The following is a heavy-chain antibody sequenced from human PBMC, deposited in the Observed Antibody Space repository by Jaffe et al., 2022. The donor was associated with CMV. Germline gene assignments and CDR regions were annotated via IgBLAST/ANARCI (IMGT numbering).Heavy chain of an antibody. CDR3: TRDGWTVNDY. Sequence: EVQLVESGGGLVQPGRSLRLSCTASGFTFGDYAMSWVRQAPGKGLEWVGFIRSKAYGGTTEYAASVKGRFTISRDDSKSIAYLQMNSLKTEDTAVYYCTRDGWTVNDYWGQGTLVTVSS. CDR2: IRSKAYGGTT. J-gene: IGHJ4*02. V-gene: IGHV3-49*04. D-gene: IGHD4-4*01. CDR1: GFTFGDYA.